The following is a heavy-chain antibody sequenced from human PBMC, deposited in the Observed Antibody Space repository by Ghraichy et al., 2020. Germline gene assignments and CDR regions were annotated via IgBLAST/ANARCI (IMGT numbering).Heavy chain of an antibody. CDR1: GFSFSRYA. V-gene: IGHV3-64D*06. D-gene: IGHD3-10*01. Sequence: GGSLRLSCSVSGFSFSRYAMYWVRQAPGKGLEYVSSISDNGGSTNYADSVRGRFTISRDNSKNTLYLQMSSLRVEDTALYYCVSALSGSRSPPPDYWGQGTLVTVSS. J-gene: IGHJ4*02. CDR2: ISDNGGST. CDR3: VSALSGSRSPPPDY.